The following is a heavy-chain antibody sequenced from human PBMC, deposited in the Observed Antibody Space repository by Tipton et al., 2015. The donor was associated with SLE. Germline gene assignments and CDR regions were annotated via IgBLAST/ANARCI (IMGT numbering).Heavy chain of an antibody. V-gene: IGHV4-39*01. Sequence: TLSLTCTVSGDSISRSDYYWGWIRQPPGKGLEWIGSVSYTGSTNYNPSLRSRVTISVDTSKNQLTLRLRSVTAAETAVYYCARQRSISSSYFRDYFDYWVQGNPVTVSS. J-gene: IGHJ4*02. CDR3: ARQRSISSSYFRDYFDY. D-gene: IGHD2-15*01. CDR2: VSYTGST. CDR1: GDSISRSDYY.